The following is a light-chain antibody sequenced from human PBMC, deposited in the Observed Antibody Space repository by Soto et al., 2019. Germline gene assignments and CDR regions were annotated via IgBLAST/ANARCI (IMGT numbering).Light chain of an antibody. CDR2: DTS. J-gene: IGKJ5*01. CDR1: QRVSSY. V-gene: IGKV3-11*01. CDR3: QQRQYWPAIT. Sequence: VLTQSPATLSLSPGERATLSCRASQRVSSYLAWYQQKPGQAPRLLIYDTSNRATGVPARFSGSGSVTDFSLTISNLELEDCAIYYCQQRQYWPAITFGQGTRLEIK.